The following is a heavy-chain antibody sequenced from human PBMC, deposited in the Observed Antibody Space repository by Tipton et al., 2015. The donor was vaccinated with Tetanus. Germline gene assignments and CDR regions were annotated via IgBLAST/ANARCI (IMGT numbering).Heavy chain of an antibody. CDR2: IAHDGNYK. J-gene: IGHJ4*02. D-gene: IGHD1-26*01. V-gene: IGHV3-30-3*01. Sequence: SLRLSCAASGITFSSFAMHWVRQAPGKGLEWVSFIAHDGNYKYEVESVKGRFTISRDNSGSTLFLQMNSLRAEDTAVYYCARDPVLGIGTHWGQGTLVTVSS. CDR3: ARDPVLGIGTH. CDR1: GITFSSFA.